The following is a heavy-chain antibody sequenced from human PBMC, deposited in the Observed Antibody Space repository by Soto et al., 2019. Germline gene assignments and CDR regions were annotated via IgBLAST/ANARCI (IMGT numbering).Heavy chain of an antibody. CDR1: GFSISSYY. Sequence: SETLSLTCTVSGFSISSYYWSWIRQPPGKGLEWIGYIYYSGSTNYNPSLKSRVTISVDTSKNQFSLKLSSVTAADTAVYYCARARSGSPEGWFDPWGQGTLVTVS. J-gene: IGHJ5*02. CDR2: IYYSGST. D-gene: IGHD1-26*01. V-gene: IGHV4-59*01. CDR3: ARARSGSPEGWFDP.